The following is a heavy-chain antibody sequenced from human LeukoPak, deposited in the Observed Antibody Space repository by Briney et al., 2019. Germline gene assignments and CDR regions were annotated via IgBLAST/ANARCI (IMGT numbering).Heavy chain of an antibody. CDR1: GYTFTSYD. V-gene: IGHV1-8*01. Sequence: ASVKVSCKASGYTFTSYDINWVRQATGQGLEWMGWMNPNSGNTGYAQKFQGRVTMTRNPSISTAYMELSSLRSEDTAVYYCARRYCSGGSCYLFWFDPWGQGTLVTVSS. D-gene: IGHD2-15*01. CDR3: ARRYCSGGSCYLFWFDP. CDR2: MNPNSGNT. J-gene: IGHJ5*02.